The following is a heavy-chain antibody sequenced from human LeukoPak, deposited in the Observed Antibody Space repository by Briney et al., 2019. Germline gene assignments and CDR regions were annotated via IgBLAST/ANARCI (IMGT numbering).Heavy chain of an antibody. CDR1: GFTFSSYW. CDR2: IKQDGSEK. J-gene: IGHJ4*02. D-gene: IGHD6-13*01. CDR3: ARDRLYSSSWYDGFHFDY. V-gene: IGHV3-7*01. Sequence: GSLRLSCAASGFTFSSYWLSWVRQAPGKGLESVANIKQDGSEKYYVDSVKGRFTISRDNAKNSLYLQMNSLRAEDTAVYYCARDRLYSSSWYDGFHFDYWGQGTLVTVSS.